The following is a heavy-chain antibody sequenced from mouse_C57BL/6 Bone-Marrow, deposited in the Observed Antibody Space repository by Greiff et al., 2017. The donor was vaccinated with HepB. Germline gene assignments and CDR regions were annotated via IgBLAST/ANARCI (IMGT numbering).Heavy chain of an antibody. CDR1: GFTFSDYG. J-gene: IGHJ1*03. Sequence: EVKVEESGGGLVQPGGSLKLSCAASGFTFSDYGMAWVRQAPRKGPEWVAFISNLAYSIYYADTVTGRFTISRENAKNTLYLEMSSLRSEDTAMYYCARPPYYGKGDWYFDVWGTGTTVTVSS. CDR2: ISNLAYSI. V-gene: IGHV5-15*04. D-gene: IGHD1-1*01. CDR3: ARPPYYGKGDWYFDV.